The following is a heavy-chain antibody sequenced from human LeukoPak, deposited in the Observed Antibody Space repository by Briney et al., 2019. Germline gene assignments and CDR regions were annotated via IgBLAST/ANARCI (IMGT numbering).Heavy chain of an antibody. V-gene: IGHV1-2*02. J-gene: IGHJ5*02. D-gene: IGHD2/OR15-2a*01. CDR1: GYTFTGYY. CDR2: INPNSGGT. CDR3: ARGEYSASWFDP. Sequence: ASMKVSCKASGYTFTGYYMHWVRQAPGQGLEWMGWINPNSGGTNYAQKFQGRVTMTRDTSISTAYMELSRLRSDDTAVYYCARGEYSASWFDPWGQGTLVTVSS.